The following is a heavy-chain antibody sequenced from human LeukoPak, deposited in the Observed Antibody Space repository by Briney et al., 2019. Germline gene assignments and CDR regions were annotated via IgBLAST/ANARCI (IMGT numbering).Heavy chain of an antibody. J-gene: IGHJ3*02. CDR1: GFTFSSYS. D-gene: IGHD6-6*01. Sequence: PGGSLRLSCAASGFTFSSYSMNWVRQAPGKGLEWVSSISSSSSYIYYADSVKGRFTISRDNAKNSLYLQMNSLRAEDTAVYYCARDPGYSSSSRDAFDIWGQGTMVTVSS. CDR2: ISSSSSYI. CDR3: ARDPGYSSSSRDAFDI. V-gene: IGHV3-21*01.